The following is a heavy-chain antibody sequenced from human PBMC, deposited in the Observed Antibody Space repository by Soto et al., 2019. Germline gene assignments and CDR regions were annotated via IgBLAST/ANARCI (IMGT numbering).Heavy chain of an antibody. CDR1: GFTVSSKY. V-gene: IGHV3-53*01. Sequence: EVQLVESGGGWIQPGGSLRLSCAASGFTVSSKYMSWVRQAPGKGLQWVSLIYSGGSTKYADSVKGRFTISRDDSKNTLYLQMNSLRAEDTAVYYCASGAAGATWSFGDWGQGTLVTVSS. D-gene: IGHD6-13*01. J-gene: IGHJ4*02. CDR2: IYSGGST. CDR3: ASGAAGATWSFGD.